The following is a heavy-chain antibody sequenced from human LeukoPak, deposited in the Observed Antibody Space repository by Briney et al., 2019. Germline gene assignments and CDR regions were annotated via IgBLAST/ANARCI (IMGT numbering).Heavy chain of an antibody. Sequence: ASVKVSCKASGYTFTSYGISWVRQAPGQGLEWMGGIIPIFGTANYAQKFQGRVTITTDESTSTAYMELSSLRSEDTAVYYCARAPVPAEDYYYYMDVWGKGTTVTVSS. CDR2: IIPIFGTA. J-gene: IGHJ6*03. CDR3: ARAPVPAEDYYYYMDV. D-gene: IGHD2-2*01. CDR1: GYTFTSYG. V-gene: IGHV1-69*05.